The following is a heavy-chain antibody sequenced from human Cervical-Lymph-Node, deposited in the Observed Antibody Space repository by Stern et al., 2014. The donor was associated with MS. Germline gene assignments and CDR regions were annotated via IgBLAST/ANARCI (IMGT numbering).Heavy chain of an antibody. CDR1: GGSMNSRPYY. J-gene: IGHJ4*02. Sequence: VQLVESGPGLVKPSQTLSLTCTVSGGSMNSRPYYWNWLRQPAGKALAWIGRIYISGSTHYNPSPESRVTISIEQSQTHPFPRMGSVTAADTAVYYCAREGETSDFFPFDYWGQGAQVIVSS. D-gene: IGHD3/OR15-3a*01. CDR2: IYISGST. CDR3: AREGETSDFFPFDY. V-gene: IGHV4-61*02.